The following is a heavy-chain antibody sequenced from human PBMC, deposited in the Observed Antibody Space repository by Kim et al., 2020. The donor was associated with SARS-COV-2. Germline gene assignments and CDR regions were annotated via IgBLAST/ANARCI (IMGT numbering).Heavy chain of an antibody. CDR3: ASALLWFGELSDYYYYGMDV. Sequence: ASVKVSCKASGYTFTSYAMHWVRQAPGQRLEWMGWINAGNGNTKYSQKFQGRVTITRDTSASTAYMELSSLRSEDTAVYYCASALLWFGELSDYYYYGMDVWGQGPTVTVSS. CDR2: INAGNGNT. V-gene: IGHV1-3*01. D-gene: IGHD3-10*01. J-gene: IGHJ6*02. CDR1: GYTFTSYA.